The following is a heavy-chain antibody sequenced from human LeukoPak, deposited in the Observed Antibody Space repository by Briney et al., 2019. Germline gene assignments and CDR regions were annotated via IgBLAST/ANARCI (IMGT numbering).Heavy chain of an antibody. CDR3: ARVGGYCSSASCYVFDY. V-gene: IGHV4-34*01. Sequence: SETLSLTCAVYGGSFSGYYWSWIRQPPGRGLGWIGEIDHTENTNYNPSLKSRVTISVDTSKNQFSLKVNSVTAADTAVYYCARVGGYCSSASCYVFDYWGQGTLVTVSS. D-gene: IGHD2-2*03. J-gene: IGHJ4*02. CDR1: GGSFSGYY. CDR2: IDHTENT.